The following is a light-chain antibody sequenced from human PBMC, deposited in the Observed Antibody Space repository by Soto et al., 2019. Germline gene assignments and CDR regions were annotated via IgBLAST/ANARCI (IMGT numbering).Light chain of an antibody. CDR3: TSYTSTIPYV. J-gene: IGLJ1*01. CDR1: SNDVGGYNY. V-gene: IGLV2-14*01. CDR2: EVS. Sequence: VLTQPASVTGSPGQSITISCTGSSNDVGGYNYVSWYQQHPGQAPKLIIYEVSDRPSGVSPRFSGSKSGNTASLTISGLQVEDEADYFCTSYTSTIPYVFGSGTKVTVL.